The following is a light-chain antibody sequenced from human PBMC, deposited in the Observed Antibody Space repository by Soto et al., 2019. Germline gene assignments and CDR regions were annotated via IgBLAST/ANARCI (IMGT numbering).Light chain of an antibody. Sequence: QSALTQPPSASGSPGQSVTISCTGTSSDVGGYNYVSWYQQHRGKAPKLIIYEVSKRPSGVPDRFSGSKSGNTASLTVSGLQAEDEADYYCSSYAGTNNLVFGGGTKLTVL. CDR2: EVS. V-gene: IGLV2-8*01. J-gene: IGLJ2*01. CDR1: SSDVGGYNY. CDR3: SSYAGTNNLV.